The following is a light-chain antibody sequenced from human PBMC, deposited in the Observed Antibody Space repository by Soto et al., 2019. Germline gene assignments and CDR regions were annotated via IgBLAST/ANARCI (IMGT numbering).Light chain of an antibody. CDR2: GAS. Sequence: EIVLTQSPGTLSLSSGERATLSCRASQSVSSYLAWYQQKPGQAPRLLIYGASSRATGIPDRFSGSGSGTDFTLTISRLEPEDFAVYYCKQYGSSPPWTFGQGTKVDIK. CDR1: QSVSSY. CDR3: KQYGSSPPWT. J-gene: IGKJ1*01. V-gene: IGKV3-20*01.